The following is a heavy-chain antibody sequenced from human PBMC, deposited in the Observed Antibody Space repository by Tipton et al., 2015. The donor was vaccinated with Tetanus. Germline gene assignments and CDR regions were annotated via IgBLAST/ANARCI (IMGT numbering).Heavy chain of an antibody. CDR1: GDSISSYY. V-gene: IGHV4-59*01. D-gene: IGHD6-6*01. J-gene: IGHJ6*03. CDR2: THDSGKA. CDR3: ARGRYSSSYSPPRYHYYYYIDV. Sequence: PGLVKPSETLSLTCSVSGDSISSYYWSWIRQPPGKGLEWIGYTHDSGKANTNPSLQSRVSISVDTSKNQFSLELTSVTAADTAVYYCARGRYSSSYSPPRYHYYYYIDVWGKGATVTVSS.